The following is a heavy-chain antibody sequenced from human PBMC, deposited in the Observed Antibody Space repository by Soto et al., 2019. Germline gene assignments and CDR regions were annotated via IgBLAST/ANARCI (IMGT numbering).Heavy chain of an antibody. J-gene: IGHJ4*02. Sequence: QVQLVESGGGVVRPGRSLRLSCVASGFTFRDYGMHWVRQAPGKGLEWVAGISHHGLKEHYADSVKGRFIISRDNSKKTVYLQLNSLRGDDTAVYYCAKDWVGGSNKYYFEYWGQGTLVTVSS. D-gene: IGHD1-26*01. CDR3: AKDWVGGSNKYYFEY. V-gene: IGHV3-30*18. CDR2: ISHHGLKE. CDR1: GFTFRDYG.